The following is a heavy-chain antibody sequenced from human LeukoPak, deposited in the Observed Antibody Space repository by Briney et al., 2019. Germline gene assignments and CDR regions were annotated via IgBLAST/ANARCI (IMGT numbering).Heavy chain of an antibody. Sequence: SGRSLRLXCTASGFTFDDYAMHWVRQVPGKGLEWVSGISWNSGRTDYADSVKGRFTISRDNAKNSLYLQMNSVRAEDMALYYCARGDYSDYYYYMDVWGEGTTVTVSS. CDR2: ISWNSGRT. CDR3: ARGDYSDYYYYMDV. J-gene: IGHJ6*03. V-gene: IGHV3-9*03. D-gene: IGHD4-17*01. CDR1: GFTFDDYA.